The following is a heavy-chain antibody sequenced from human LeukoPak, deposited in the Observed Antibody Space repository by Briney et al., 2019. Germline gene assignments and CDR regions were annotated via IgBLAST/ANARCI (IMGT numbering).Heavy chain of an antibody. J-gene: IGHJ6*03. D-gene: IGHD5-12*01. V-gene: IGHV3-23*01. Sequence: PGGSLRLSCAASGFTFSSYVMSWVRQAPGKGLEWVSAISGSGGKTYYADSVKGRLTISRDNSKNTLYLQMNSLRAEDTAVYYCARGGYSGYGPPYYYYYMDVWGKATTVTVSS. CDR2: ISGSGGKT. CDR3: ARGGYSGYGPPYYYYYMDV. CDR1: GFTFSSYV.